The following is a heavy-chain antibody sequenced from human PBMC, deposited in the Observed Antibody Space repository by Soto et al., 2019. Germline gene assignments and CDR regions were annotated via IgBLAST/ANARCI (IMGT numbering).Heavy chain of an antibody. CDR1: SGSLSGFY. D-gene: IGHD6-6*01. V-gene: IGHV4-34*01. CDR2: ISQSGST. CDR3: ARAPKVSGSAQTRPDF. J-gene: IGHJ4*02. Sequence: QVQLHQWGAGLLKPSETLSLACSLYSGSLSGFYWSWIRQPPGKRLEWIGEISQSGSTNYNPSLRSRVYISVDSSKTQFSRELTSVTAADTAVYYCARAPKVSGSAQTRPDFWGQGALVIVSS.